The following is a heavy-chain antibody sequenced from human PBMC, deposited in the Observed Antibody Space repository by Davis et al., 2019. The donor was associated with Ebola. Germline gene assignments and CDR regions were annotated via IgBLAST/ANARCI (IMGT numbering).Heavy chain of an antibody. D-gene: IGHD2/OR15-2a*01. Sequence: PGGSLRLSCAASGFTFSHYDMNWVRQAPGKGLEWVAGIWSHGNDYVYGDSVRGRFTISRDNSKNTLYLQMNSLRVQDTAVYYCARDPDTSGYYSWFDPWGQGTLVTVSS. CDR2: IWSHGNDY. CDR1: GFTFSHYD. V-gene: IGHV3-33*08. J-gene: IGHJ5*02. CDR3: ARDPDTSGYYSWFDP.